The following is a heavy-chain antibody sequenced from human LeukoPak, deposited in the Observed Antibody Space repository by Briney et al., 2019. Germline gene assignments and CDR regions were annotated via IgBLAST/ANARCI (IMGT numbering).Heavy chain of an antibody. J-gene: IGHJ3*02. CDR3: ASGITTRGGAFDI. CDR2: INPNSGNK. V-gene: IGHV1-8*01. CDR1: GYTFASYD. D-gene: IGHD6-6*01. Sequence: ASVKVSCKASGYTFASYDINWVRQATGQGLEWMGWINPNSGNKGYAQKFQGRVTMTRNTSISTAYMELSSLRSEDTAVYYCASGITTRGGAFDIWGQGTMVTVSS.